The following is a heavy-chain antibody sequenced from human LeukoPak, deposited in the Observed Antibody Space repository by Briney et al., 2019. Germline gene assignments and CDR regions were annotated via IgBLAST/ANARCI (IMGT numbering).Heavy chain of an antibody. V-gene: IGHV4-59*01. CDR2: IFHSGST. Sequence: SETLSLTCAVYGGSFSGYYWSWIRQPPGKGLEWIGNIFHSGSTNYNPSLKSRVTISVDTSKNQFSLKLSSVTAADTAIYYCARDGAVDILTGYGAFYIWGQGTMVIVS. D-gene: IGHD3-9*01. CDR1: GGSFSGYY. J-gene: IGHJ3*02. CDR3: ARDGAVDILTGYGAFYI.